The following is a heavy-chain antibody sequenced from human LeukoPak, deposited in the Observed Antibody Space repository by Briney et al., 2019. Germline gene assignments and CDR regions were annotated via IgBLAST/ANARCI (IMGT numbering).Heavy chain of an antibody. D-gene: IGHD4-17*01. CDR2: ISSGSSTR. CDR1: GFTFSSYS. V-gene: IGHV3-48*02. J-gene: IGHJ4*02. CDR3: ARGDDDYVRYFDY. Sequence: GGSLRLSCAASGFTFSSYSMIWVRQAPGKGLEWVSYISSGSSTRCYGDSVKGRFTISRDNAKNSLYLQMNSLRDEDTAVYYCARGDDDYVRYFDYWGQGTLVAVSS.